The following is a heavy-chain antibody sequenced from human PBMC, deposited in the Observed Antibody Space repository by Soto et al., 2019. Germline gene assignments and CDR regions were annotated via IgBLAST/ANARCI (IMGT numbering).Heavy chain of an antibody. V-gene: IGHV1-3*01. J-gene: IGHJ6*02. Sequence: GASVKVSCKASGYTFTTYSIHWVRQAPGQRLEWMGWINPGNGNTEYSQKFQGRVTITRDTSANTAYMELSSLRSDDTAVYYCARDSKDTVTTEYYYYYGMDVWGQGTTVTVSS. CDR1: GYTFTTYS. CDR3: ARDSKDTVTTEYYYYYGMDV. CDR2: INPGNGNT. D-gene: IGHD4-17*01.